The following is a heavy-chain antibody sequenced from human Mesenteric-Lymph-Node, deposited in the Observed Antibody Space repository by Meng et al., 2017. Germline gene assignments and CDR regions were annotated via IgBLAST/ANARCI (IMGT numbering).Heavy chain of an antibody. Sequence: ASVKVSCKASGYTFTSYGISWVRQAPGQGLEWMGWISAYNGNTNYAQKLQGRVTMTTETSTSTAYMELRSLRSDDTAVYYCARDTLRDIVVVVAAFDYWGQGTLVTVSS. V-gene: IGHV1-18*01. J-gene: IGHJ4*02. CDR3: ARDTLRDIVVVVAAFDY. CDR2: ISAYNGNT. D-gene: IGHD2-15*01. CDR1: GYTFTSYG.